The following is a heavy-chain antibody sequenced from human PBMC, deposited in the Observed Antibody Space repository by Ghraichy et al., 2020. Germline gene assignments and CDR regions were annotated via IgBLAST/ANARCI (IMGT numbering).Heavy chain of an antibody. CDR2: IIPIFGTA. CDR3: ARWGHTAMVKWDYYYMDV. J-gene: IGHJ6*03. V-gene: IGHV1-69*13. CDR1: GGTFSSYA. D-gene: IGHD5-18*01. Sequence: SVKVSCKASGGTFSSYAISWVRQAPGQGLEWMGGIIPIFGTANYAQKFQGRVTITADESTSTAYMELSSLRSEDTAVYYCARWGHTAMVKWDYYYMDVWGKGNPGHRLL.